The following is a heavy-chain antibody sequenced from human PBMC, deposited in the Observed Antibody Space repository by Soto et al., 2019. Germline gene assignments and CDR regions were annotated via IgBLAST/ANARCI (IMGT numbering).Heavy chain of an antibody. CDR1: GFTFSSYW. CDR3: ANGGAATGYYYYGMDV. V-gene: IGHV3-74*01. D-gene: IGHD2-15*01. Sequence: EVQLVESGGGLVQPGASLRLSCAASGFTFSSYWMHWVRQAPGKGLVWVSRINSDGSSTSYADSVKGRFTISRDNAKNTLYLQMNSLRAEDTAVYYCANGGAATGYYYYGMDVWGQGTTVTVSS. J-gene: IGHJ6*02. CDR2: INSDGSST.